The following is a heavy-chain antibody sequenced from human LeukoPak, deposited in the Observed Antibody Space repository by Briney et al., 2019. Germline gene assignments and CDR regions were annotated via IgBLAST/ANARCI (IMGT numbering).Heavy chain of an antibody. J-gene: IGHJ6*02. CDR1: GGSISSSSYY. CDR2: IYYSGST. CDR3: ASPYGMDV. Sequence: ASETLSLTCTVSGGSISSSSYYWGWIRQPPGKGLEWIGSIYYSGSTYYNPSLKSRVTISVDTSKNQFSLKLSSVTAADTAVYYCASPYGMDVWGQGTTVTVSS. V-gene: IGHV4-39*07.